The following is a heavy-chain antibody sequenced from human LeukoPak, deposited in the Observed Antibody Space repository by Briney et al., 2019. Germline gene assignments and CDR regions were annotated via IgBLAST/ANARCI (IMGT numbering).Heavy chain of an antibody. D-gene: IGHD3-10*01. Sequence: PGGSLRLSCAASGFTFSAYWMSWVRQAPGKGLNWVANIKQDGSEKYYVDSVKGRFTISRDNAKNSLYLQMNSLRADDTAFYYCARGRSITILRGVAISDGFDIWGQGTMVTVSS. CDR2: IKQDGSEK. CDR1: GFTFSAYW. CDR3: ARGRSITILRGVAISDGFDI. V-gene: IGHV3-7*02. J-gene: IGHJ3*02.